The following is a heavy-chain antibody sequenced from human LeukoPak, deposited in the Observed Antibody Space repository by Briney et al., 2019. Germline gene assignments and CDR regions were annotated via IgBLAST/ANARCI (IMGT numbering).Heavy chain of an antibody. CDR2: INWNGGST. Sequence: GGSLRLSCAASGFTFDDYGMSWVRQAPGKGLEWVSGINWNGGSTGYADSVKGRFTISRDNAKNSLYLQMNSLRAEDTALYHCARPVSSSWSDAFDIWGQGTMVTVSS. V-gene: IGHV3-20*01. D-gene: IGHD6-13*01. CDR1: GFTFDDYG. CDR3: ARPVSSSWSDAFDI. J-gene: IGHJ3*02.